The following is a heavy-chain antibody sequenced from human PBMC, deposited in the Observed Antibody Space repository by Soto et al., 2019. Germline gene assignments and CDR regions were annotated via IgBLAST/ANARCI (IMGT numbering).Heavy chain of an antibody. Sequence: GGSLRLSCAASGFTCSDYYMSWIRQAPGKGLEWVSYISSSGSTIYYADSVKGRFTISGDNAKNSLYLQVNSLRAEDTAVYYCASPYDSSGYYYRGAFDIWGQGTMVTVSS. D-gene: IGHD3-22*01. CDR3: ASPYDSSGYYYRGAFDI. CDR2: ISSSGSTI. V-gene: IGHV3-11*01. CDR1: GFTCSDYY. J-gene: IGHJ3*02.